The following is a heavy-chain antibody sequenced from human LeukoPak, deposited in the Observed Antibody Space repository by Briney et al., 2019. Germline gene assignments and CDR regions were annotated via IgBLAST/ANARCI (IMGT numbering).Heavy chain of an antibody. V-gene: IGHV4-34*01. CDR3: VTYYFDSSGPKKNY. D-gene: IGHD3-22*01. CDR1: GGSFSGYY. J-gene: IGHJ4*02. CDR2: IKHSGST. Sequence: SETLSLTCAVYGGSFSGYYWSWIRQPPGKGLEWIGEIKHSGSTNYNPSLKSRVTISVDTSKKQFSLKLSSVTAADTAVYYCVTYYFDSSGPKKNYWGQGTLVTVSS.